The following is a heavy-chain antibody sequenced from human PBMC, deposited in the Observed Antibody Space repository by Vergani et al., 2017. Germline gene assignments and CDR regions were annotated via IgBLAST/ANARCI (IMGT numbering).Heavy chain of an antibody. J-gene: IGHJ5*02. CDR1: GFTSAGYA. CDR2: ISWNSNSI. V-gene: IGHV3-9*02. D-gene: IGHD6-6*01. Sequence: EVQLEESGGGLVLPGRSLRLSCVASGFTSAGYAMHWVRHAPGKGLEWVSGISWNSNSIGYADSVKGRFTISRDNAKNSLYLQMNSLRAEDTALYYCAKDLGTSCGGGWFDPWGKGTLVTVSS. CDR3: AKDLGTSCGGGWFDP.